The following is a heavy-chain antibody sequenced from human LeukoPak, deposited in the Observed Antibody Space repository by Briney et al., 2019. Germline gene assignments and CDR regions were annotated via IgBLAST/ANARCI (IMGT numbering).Heavy chain of an antibody. CDR3: ARAIWFGELTGNWFDP. V-gene: IGHV1-46*01. D-gene: IGHD3-10*01. CDR2: INPSGGSI. CDR1: GYTFSSYY. J-gene: IGHJ5*02. Sequence: GASVKVSCKASGYTFSSYYIHWVRQAPGQGLEWMGIINPSGGSISHAQDFQGRVTMTRDTSTSTVYMELSSLRSDDTAVYYCARAIWFGELTGNWFDPWGQGTLVTVSS.